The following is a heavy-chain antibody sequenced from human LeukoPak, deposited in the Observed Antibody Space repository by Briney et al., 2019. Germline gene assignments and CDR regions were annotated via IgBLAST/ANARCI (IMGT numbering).Heavy chain of an antibody. CDR3: ARGPGRIDP. V-gene: IGHV6-1*01. Sequence: SQTLSLTCAISGDSASSNNAAWNWIRQSPSRGLEWLGRTYYRSKWYSHYAASVKSRIIIKPDSSKNQFSLQLNSVTPEDTAVYYCARGPGRIDPWGQGILVTVSS. J-gene: IGHJ5*02. CDR1: GDSASSNNAA. CDR2: TYYRSKWYS.